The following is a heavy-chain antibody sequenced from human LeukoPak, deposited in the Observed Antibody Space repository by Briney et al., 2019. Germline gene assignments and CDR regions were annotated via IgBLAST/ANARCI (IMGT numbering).Heavy chain of an antibody. Sequence: GASVKVSCKASGYTFTSYGISWVRQAPGQGLEWMGWISAYNGNTNYAQKLQGRVTMTTDTSTSTAYMALRSLRSEDTDVYYCATDITSGDLSFFNWGPGSLVTVSS. D-gene: IGHD4-17*01. V-gene: IGHV1-18*01. CDR3: ATDITSGDLSFFN. CDR1: GYTFTSYG. CDR2: ISAYNGNT. J-gene: IGHJ4*02.